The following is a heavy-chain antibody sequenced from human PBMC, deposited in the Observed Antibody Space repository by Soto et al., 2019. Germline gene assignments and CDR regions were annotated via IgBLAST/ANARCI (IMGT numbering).Heavy chain of an antibody. D-gene: IGHD3-3*01. CDR2: IIPIFGTA. CDR1: GGTFSSYA. J-gene: IGHJ6*02. Sequence: SVKVSCKASGGTFSSYAISWVRQAPGQGLEWMGGIIPIFGTANYAQKFQGRVTITADESTSTAYMELSSLRSEDTAVYYCARSLRFLEYPIRGYYYYYYGMDVWGQGTTVTVSS. V-gene: IGHV1-69*13. CDR3: ARSLRFLEYPIRGYYYYYYGMDV.